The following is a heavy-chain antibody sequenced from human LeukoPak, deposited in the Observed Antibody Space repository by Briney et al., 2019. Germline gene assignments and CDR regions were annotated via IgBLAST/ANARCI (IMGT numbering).Heavy chain of an antibody. CDR1: GFTFSSYD. V-gene: IGHV3-13*01. Sequence: GGFLRLSCAASGFTFSSYDMHWVRQATGKGLEWVSAIGTAGDTYYPGSVKGRFTISRENAKNSLYLQMNSLRAGDTAVYYCARVSRAAAGWSNFDYWGQGTLVTVSS. CDR2: IGTAGDT. CDR3: ARVSRAAAGWSNFDY. D-gene: IGHD6-13*01. J-gene: IGHJ4*02.